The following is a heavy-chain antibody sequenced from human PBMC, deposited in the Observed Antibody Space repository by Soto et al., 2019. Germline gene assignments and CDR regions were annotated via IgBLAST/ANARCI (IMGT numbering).Heavy chain of an antibody. CDR2: FYTSGNT. J-gene: IGHJ6*02. Sequence: QVQLQESDPGLVKPSETLSLTCTVSGGSVTSYYWSWIRQPAGKGLDWIGRFYTSGNTDYNPSLKSRVTMSIDTSKNQFSLKLNSVTAADTAVYYCARDGVGPHGMDVWGQGTTVTVSS. CDR3: ARDGVGPHGMDV. CDR1: GGSVTSYY. D-gene: IGHD2-8*01. V-gene: IGHV4-4*07.